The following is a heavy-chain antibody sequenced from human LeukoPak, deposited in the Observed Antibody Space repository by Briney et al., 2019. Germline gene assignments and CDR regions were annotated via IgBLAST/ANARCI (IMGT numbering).Heavy chain of an antibody. J-gene: IGHJ4*02. CDR2: FDPEDGET. D-gene: IGHD1/OR15-1a*01. V-gene: IGHV1-24*01. Sequence: ASVKVSCKVSGYTLTELSMHWVRQAPGKGLEWMGGFDPEDGETIYAQKFQGRVTMTEDTSTDTAYMELSSLRSEDTAVYYCATGMNSPRRFDYWGQGTLVTISS. CDR1: GYTLTELS. CDR3: ATGMNSPRRFDY.